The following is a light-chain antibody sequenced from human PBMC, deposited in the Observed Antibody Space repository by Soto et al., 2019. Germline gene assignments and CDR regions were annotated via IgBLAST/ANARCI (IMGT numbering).Light chain of an antibody. CDR1: QSVSSY. CDR3: QHYVGSPIT. Sequence: EIVLTQSPATLSLSPGERATLSCRASQSVSSYLAWYQQKPGQAPRLLIYDASTRATGIPARFSGSGSGTDFTLTISSLEPEDFALYYCQHYVGSPITFGQGTRREIK. J-gene: IGKJ5*01. CDR2: DAS. V-gene: IGKV3-11*01.